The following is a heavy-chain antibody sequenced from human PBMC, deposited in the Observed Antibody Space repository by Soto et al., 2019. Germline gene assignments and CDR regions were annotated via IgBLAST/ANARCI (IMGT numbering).Heavy chain of an antibody. V-gene: IGHV4-59*08. CDR2: IFYNGGT. CDR3: ARYHSSGFYGDY. CDR1: GGSISPYS. Sequence: QVHLQGSGPGLVKPSETLSLTCTVSGGSISPYSWSWIRQPPGKGLEWIGYIFYNGGTNYNPSLTSRVNISVDTSKNQFSLRLTSVTAADTAVYYCARYHSSGFYGDYWGQGTLVTVSS. D-gene: IGHD6-19*01. J-gene: IGHJ4*02.